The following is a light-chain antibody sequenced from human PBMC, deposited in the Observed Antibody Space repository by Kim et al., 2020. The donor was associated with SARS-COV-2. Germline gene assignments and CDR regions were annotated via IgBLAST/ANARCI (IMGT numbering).Light chain of an antibody. J-gene: IGKJ4*01. CDR3: QQYNDWPPLT. CDR1: QSVYSD. CDR2: HAS. Sequence: SPGERATLSCRASQSVYSDLAWYQQKPGQAPRLLIYHASTRATGIPARFSGSGSGTEFTLTISSLQSEDFAVYYCQQYNDWPPLTFGGGTKVDIK. V-gene: IGKV3-15*01.